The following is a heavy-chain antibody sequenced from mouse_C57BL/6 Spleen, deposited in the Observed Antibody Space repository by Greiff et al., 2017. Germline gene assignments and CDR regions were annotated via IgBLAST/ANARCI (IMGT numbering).Heavy chain of an antibody. J-gene: IGHJ3*01. CDR3: TEGNDGYYAWFAY. D-gene: IGHD2-3*01. CDR2: IRLKSDNYAT. V-gene: IGHV6-3*01. CDR1: GFTFSNYW. Sequence: EVKVEESGGGLVQPGGSMKLSCVASGFTFSNYWMNWVRQSPEKGLEWVAQIRLKSDNYATHYAESVKGRFTISRDDSKSSVYLQMNNLRAEDTGIYYCTEGNDGYYAWFAYWGQGTLVTVSA.